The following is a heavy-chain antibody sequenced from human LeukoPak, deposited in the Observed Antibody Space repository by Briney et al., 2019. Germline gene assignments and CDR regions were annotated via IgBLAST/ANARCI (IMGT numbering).Heavy chain of an antibody. V-gene: IGHV3-48*01. Sequence: GGSLRLSCAASGFTFSSYSMNWVRQAPGKGLEWVSYISSSSSTIYYADSVKGRFTISRDNAKDSLYLQMNSLRAEDTAVYYCARDRSGWFDYWGQGTLVTVSS. CDR3: ARDRSGWFDY. D-gene: IGHD6-19*01. J-gene: IGHJ4*02. CDR2: ISSSSSTI. CDR1: GFTFSSYS.